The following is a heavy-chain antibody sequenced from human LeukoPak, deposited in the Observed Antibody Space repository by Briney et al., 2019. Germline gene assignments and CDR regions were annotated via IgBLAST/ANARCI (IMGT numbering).Heavy chain of an antibody. CDR1: GFTFSSYD. V-gene: IGHV3-23*01. CDR2: IRPSGDNT. Sequence: GGSLRLSCAASGFTFSSYDMTWVRQAPGRGLEWVSSIRPSGDNTYYGDSVKGRFTTSRDNSKNTVYLQMNNMRVDDTAIYYCARVAGWHWFDPWGQGTLVTVSS. J-gene: IGHJ5*02. D-gene: IGHD6-19*01. CDR3: ARVAGWHWFDP.